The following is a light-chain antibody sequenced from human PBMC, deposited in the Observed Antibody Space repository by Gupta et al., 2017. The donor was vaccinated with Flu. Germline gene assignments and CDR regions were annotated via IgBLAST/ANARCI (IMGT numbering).Light chain of an antibody. CDR2: KDS. CDR1: ALPSQY. CDR3: QSADSSGTSRV. J-gene: IGLJ3*02. Sequence: GQTARITCSGDALPSQYAYWYQQKPGQAPVLVIYKDSERPSGIPERFSGSSSGTTLTLTISGVQAEDEADYYCQSADSSGTSRVFGGGTKLTVL. V-gene: IGLV3-25*03.